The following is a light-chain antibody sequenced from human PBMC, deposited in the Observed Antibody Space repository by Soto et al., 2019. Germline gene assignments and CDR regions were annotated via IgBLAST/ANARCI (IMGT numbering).Light chain of an antibody. CDR3: QQYNSDPYT. V-gene: IGKV1-5*01. J-gene: IGKJ2*01. CDR2: DAS. Sequence: DIQMTQSPSTLSASVGDRVTITCRASPSISSWLAWYQQKPGKAPKLLIYDASSLESGVPSRFSGSGSGTEFTLTISSLQPDDFAAYYCQQYNSDPYTFGQGTKLEIK. CDR1: PSISSW.